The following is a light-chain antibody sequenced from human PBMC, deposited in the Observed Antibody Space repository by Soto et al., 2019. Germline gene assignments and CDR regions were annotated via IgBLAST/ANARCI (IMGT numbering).Light chain of an antibody. V-gene: IGKV3-15*01. J-gene: IGKJ3*01. CDR3: QQYNWSPT. Sequence: EIVMTQSPATLSVSPGERATLSCRASQCVSTDLAWYQQKPGHATRLLFYGASTRATGIPARFSGSGCGTEFTLISSILPSDDAAVYCCQQYNWSPTFGHGTKVDIK. CDR2: GAS. CDR1: QCVSTD.